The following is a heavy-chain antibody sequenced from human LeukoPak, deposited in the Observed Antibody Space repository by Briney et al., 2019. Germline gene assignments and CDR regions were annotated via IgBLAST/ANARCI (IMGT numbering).Heavy chain of an antibody. CDR3: ARDFTVS. CDR2: ISSSSSTI. CDR1: GFTVSSYS. V-gene: IGHV3-48*02. J-gene: IGHJ4*02. D-gene: IGHD4-17*01. Sequence: PGGSLRLACAASGFTVSSYSMDWVRQAPGKGLEWVSYISSSSSTIYYADSVKGRFTISRDNAKNSLYLQMNSLRDADTAVYYCARDFTVSWGQGTLVTVSS.